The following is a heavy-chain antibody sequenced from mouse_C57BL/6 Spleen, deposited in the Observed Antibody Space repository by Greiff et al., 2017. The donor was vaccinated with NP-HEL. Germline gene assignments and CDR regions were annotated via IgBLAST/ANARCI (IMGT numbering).Heavy chain of an antibody. D-gene: IGHD1-1*01. CDR1: GFNIKDDY. CDR3: TTGGVITTVVAPFDY. Sequence: VQLQQSGAELVRPGASVKLSCTASGFNIKDDYMHWVKQRPEQGLEWIGWIDPENGDTEYASKFQGKATITADTSSNTAYLQLSSLTSEDTAVYYCTTGGVITTVVAPFDYWGQGTTLTVAS. J-gene: IGHJ2*01. V-gene: IGHV14-4*01. CDR2: IDPENGDT.